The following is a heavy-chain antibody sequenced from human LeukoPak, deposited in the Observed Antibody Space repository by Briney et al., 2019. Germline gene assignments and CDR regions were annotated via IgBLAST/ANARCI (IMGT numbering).Heavy chain of an antibody. J-gene: IGHJ4*02. Sequence: GGSLRLSCAASGLTFSSYAMSWVRQAPGKGLEWVSAISGSGGSTYYADSVKGRFTISRDNSKNTLYLQMNSLRAEDTAVYYCAKAGRDSSSLYGTFDYWGQGTLVTVSS. CDR1: GLTFSSYA. CDR2: ISGSGGST. CDR3: AKAGRDSSSLYGTFDY. V-gene: IGHV3-23*01. D-gene: IGHD6-13*01.